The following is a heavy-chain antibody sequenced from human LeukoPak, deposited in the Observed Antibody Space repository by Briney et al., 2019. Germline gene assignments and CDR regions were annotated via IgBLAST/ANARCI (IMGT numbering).Heavy chain of an antibody. D-gene: IGHD2-2*01. Sequence: SGTLSLTCSVSGGSISSSNWWGWVRQPPGEGLQWVGEIYHSGSNNYNPSLKRRVTISVDKSKKQFFLKRTPVTAADTAVYYCARGLSRSFAFAIWGQGTMVTVSS. CDR2: IYHSGSN. CDR3: ARGLSRSFAFAI. J-gene: IGHJ3*02. V-gene: IGHV4-4*02. CDR1: GGSISSSNW.